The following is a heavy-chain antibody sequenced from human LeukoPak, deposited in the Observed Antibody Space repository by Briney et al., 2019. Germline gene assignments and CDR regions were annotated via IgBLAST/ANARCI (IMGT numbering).Heavy chain of an antibody. CDR1: GFTFGTYA. Sequence: PGGSLRLSCAASGFTFGTYAMSWVRQAPGKGLEWVSAISGSGGSTYYADSLKGRFTISRDNSKNTLYLQMNSLRAEDTAVYYCAKDVGGNIWFGELFPSTPFDYWGQGTLVTVSS. V-gene: IGHV3-23*01. J-gene: IGHJ4*02. D-gene: IGHD3-10*01. CDR3: AKDVGGNIWFGELFPSTPFDY. CDR2: ISGSGGST.